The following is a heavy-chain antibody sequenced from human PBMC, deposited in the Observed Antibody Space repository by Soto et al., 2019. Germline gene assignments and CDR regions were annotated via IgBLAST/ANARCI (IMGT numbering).Heavy chain of an antibody. V-gene: IGHV1-18*01. J-gene: IGHJ5*02. Sequence: QVHLVQSGVEVKTPGASVKVSCQASGYTFFSYDISWVRQAPGQGLEWMGWISTYRGDTKFAQKCHGRVTMTTATSTTTAYLERRSLRSDDTAVYYCARHHGPTTSENWFDPWGQGTLVTGSS. CDR2: ISTYRGDT. D-gene: IGHD5-12*01. CDR1: GYTFFSYD. CDR3: ARHHGPTTSENWFDP.